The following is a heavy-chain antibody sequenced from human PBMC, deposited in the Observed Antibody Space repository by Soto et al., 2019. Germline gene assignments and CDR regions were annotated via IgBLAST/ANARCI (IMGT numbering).Heavy chain of an antibody. Sequence: QVQLVESGGGVVQPGRSLRLSCAASGFTFSSYAMHWVRQAPGEGLEWVAVISYDGSNKYYADSVKGRFTISRDNSKNTLYLQMNSLRAEDTAVYYCAKDHDILTGGFDYWGQGTLVTVSS. J-gene: IGHJ4*02. CDR3: AKDHDILTGGFDY. CDR2: ISYDGSNK. D-gene: IGHD3-9*01. V-gene: IGHV3-30-3*01. CDR1: GFTFSSYA.